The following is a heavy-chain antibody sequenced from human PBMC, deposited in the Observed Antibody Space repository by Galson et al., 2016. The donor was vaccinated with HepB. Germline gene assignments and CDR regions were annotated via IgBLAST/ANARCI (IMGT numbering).Heavy chain of an antibody. D-gene: IGHD3-10*01. J-gene: IGHJ4*02. CDR2: IRGRSNT. CDR3: AKDRPYGTGGDGCSEC. V-gene: IGHV3-23*01. CDR1: GFTSITSG. Sequence: SLRLSCAASGFTSITSGMSCVRQTPRPGLEGLSCIRGRSNTQCADSDRGRFTPSSDDSKGTMYLQMNSLTADDTAVYYYAKDRPYGTGGDGCSECWGQGTLVIVSS.